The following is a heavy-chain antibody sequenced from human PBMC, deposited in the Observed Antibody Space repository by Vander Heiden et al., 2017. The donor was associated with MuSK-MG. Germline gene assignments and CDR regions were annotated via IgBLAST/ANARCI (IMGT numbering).Heavy chain of an antibody. CDR3: ARVDLVASCGVVIGYFDY. J-gene: IGHJ4*02. CDR1: GFTFSSYS. CDR2: ISSSSSYI. D-gene: IGHD3-3*01. Sequence: EVQLVESGGGLVKPGGSLRLSCAASGFTFSSYSMNWVRQAPGKGLEWVSSISSSSSYIYYADSVKGRVTISRDNAKNSLYRQMNSLRAEETAVYYCARVDLVASCGVVIGYFDYWGQGTLVTVYS. V-gene: IGHV3-21*01.